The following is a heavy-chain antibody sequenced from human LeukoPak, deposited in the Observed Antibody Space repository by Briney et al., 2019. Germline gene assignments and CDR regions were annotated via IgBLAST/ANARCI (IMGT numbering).Heavy chain of an antibody. V-gene: IGHV1-2*02. Sequence: ASVKVSCKASGYTFTGYYMHWLRQAPAQGLEWMGWINPNSGGTNYAQKFQGRVTMTRDTSISTAYMELSRLRSEDTAVYYCARVTEDTAMTFDYWGQETLVTVSS. J-gene: IGHJ4*02. CDR1: GYTFTGYY. D-gene: IGHD5-18*01. CDR2: INPNSGGT. CDR3: ARVTEDTAMTFDY.